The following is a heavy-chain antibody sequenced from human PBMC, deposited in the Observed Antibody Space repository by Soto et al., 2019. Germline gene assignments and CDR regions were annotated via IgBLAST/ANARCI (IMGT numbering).Heavy chain of an antibody. CDR2: IYYSGST. CDR1: GGSISSYY. V-gene: IGHV4-59*01. Sequence: SETLSLTCTVSGGSISSYYWSWIRQPPGKGLEWIGYIYYSGSTNYNPSLKSRVTISVDTSKNQFSLKLSSVTAADTAVYYCARESYYYDSSGYYLNWFDPWGQGTLVTVSS. J-gene: IGHJ5*02. D-gene: IGHD3-22*01. CDR3: ARESYYYDSSGYYLNWFDP.